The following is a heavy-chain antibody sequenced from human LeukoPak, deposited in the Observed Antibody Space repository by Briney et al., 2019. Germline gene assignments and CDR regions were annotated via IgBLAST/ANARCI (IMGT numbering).Heavy chain of an antibody. CDR3: ARLGGPNAFDI. Sequence: SETLSLTCTVSGGSISSYYWGWIRQPPGKGLEWIGSIYYSGSTYYNPFLKSRVTISVDTSKNQFSLKLSSVTAADTAVYYCARLGGPNAFDIWGQGTMVTVSS. CDR1: GGSISSYY. J-gene: IGHJ3*02. CDR2: IYYSGST. V-gene: IGHV4-39*01.